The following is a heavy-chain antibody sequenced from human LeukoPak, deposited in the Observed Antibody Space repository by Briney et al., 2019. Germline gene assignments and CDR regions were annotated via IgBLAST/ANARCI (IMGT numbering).Heavy chain of an antibody. J-gene: IGHJ4*02. V-gene: IGHV3-21*01. CDR1: GFTFSSYS. CDR3: ARDLTTVTTRG. CDR2: ISSSSSYI. D-gene: IGHD4-17*01. Sequence: GGSLRLSCAASGFTFSSYSMNWVRQAPGKGLEWVSSISSSSSYIYYADSVKGRFTISRDNAKNSLYLQMNSLRAEDMAVYYCARDLTTVTTRGWGQGTLVTVSS.